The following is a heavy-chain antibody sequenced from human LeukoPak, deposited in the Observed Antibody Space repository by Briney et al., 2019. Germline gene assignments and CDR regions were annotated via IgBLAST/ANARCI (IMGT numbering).Heavy chain of an antibody. D-gene: IGHD2-15*01. CDR3: ARWYAANDY. Sequence: GGSPRLSCAASGFTFSSYEMNWVRQAPGKGLEWVSYISSSGSTIYYADSVKGRFTISRDNAKNSLYLQMNSLRAEDTAVYYCARWYAANDYWGQGTLVTVSS. V-gene: IGHV3-48*03. J-gene: IGHJ4*02. CDR2: ISSSGSTI. CDR1: GFTFSSYE.